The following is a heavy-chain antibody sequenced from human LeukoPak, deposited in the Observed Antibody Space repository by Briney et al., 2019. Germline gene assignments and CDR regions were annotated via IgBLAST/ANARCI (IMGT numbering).Heavy chain of an antibody. CDR2: SSAYNGNT. D-gene: IGHD4-11*01. J-gene: IGHJ6*02. V-gene: IGHV1-18*01. CDR1: VYTFTNYV. CDR3: ARDTVTTYYYGMDV. Sequence: ASVKVSCKASVYTFTNYVISWVRQAPAQGLEWMGWSSAYNGNTNYAQKLQGRVTMTTDTSTSTAYMELRSLRSDDTAVYYCARDTVTTYYYGMDVWGQGTTVTVSS.